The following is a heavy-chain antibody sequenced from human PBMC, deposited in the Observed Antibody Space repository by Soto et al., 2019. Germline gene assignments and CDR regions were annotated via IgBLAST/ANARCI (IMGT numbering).Heavy chain of an antibody. CDR3: ARGEVVALGY. V-gene: IGHV4-30-2*01. CDR2: SYHSGST. CDR1: GGSISSGGYS. D-gene: IGHD2-15*01. J-gene: IGHJ4*02. Sequence: QLQLQESGSGLVKPSQTLSLTCAVSGGSISSGGYSWSWIRQPPGKGLEWIGYSYHSGSTYYNPPLKSRVTILGDRSKNQFSLQLSSVTAADTAVYYCARGEVVALGYWGQGALVTVSS.